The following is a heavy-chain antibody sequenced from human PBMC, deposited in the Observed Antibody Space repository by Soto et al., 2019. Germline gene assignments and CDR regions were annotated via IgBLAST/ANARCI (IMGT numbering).Heavy chain of an antibody. CDR2: ISTGSGTK. Sequence: EVQLVESGGDLVQPGGSLRLSCAASGFNFNIYNMNWVRQAPGKGLEWISYISTGSGTKSYADSVKGRFTISRDNAKNSLYLKMNSLRAEDTAVYYCARDDDFRFDYWGQGALVTVSS. J-gene: IGHJ4*02. D-gene: IGHD1-1*01. CDR1: GFNFNIYN. CDR3: ARDDDFRFDY. V-gene: IGHV3-48*01.